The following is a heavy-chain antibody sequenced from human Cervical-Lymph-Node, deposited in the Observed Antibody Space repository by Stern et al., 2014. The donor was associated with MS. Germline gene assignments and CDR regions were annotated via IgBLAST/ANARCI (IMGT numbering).Heavy chain of an antibody. J-gene: IGHJ5*02. V-gene: IGHV1-69*06. CDR2: IIRPVGTE. CDR3: ARGAGDNWFDP. D-gene: IGHD3-10*01. CDR1: GD. Sequence: VQLVESGAVVKKPGSSVRVSCKASGDISWLRQAPGQGLEWMGGIIRPVGTEHYTQRFQGRLTITADRSTNTTYMELTSLRSDDTAIYYCARGAGDNWFDPWGQGTLVSVSS.